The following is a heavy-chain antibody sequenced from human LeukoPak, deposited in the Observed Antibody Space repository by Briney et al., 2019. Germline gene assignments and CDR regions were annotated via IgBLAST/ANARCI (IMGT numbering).Heavy chain of an antibody. CDR3: ARHSGSGWQALGY. D-gene: IGHD6-19*01. CDR2: TSYNGNT. Sequence: ASVKVSCKASGYTFSNYGISWVRDAPGLGLEWMGWTSYNGNTNYAQKFQDRVTMTTDTSTTTAYMELRSLESDDTAVYYCARHSGSGWQALGYWGQGTLVTVSS. J-gene: IGHJ4*02. V-gene: IGHV1-18*04. CDR1: GYTFSNYG.